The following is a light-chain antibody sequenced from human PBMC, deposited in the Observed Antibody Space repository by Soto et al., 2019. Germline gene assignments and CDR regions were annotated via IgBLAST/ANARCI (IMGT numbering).Light chain of an antibody. CDR2: AAS. Sequence: DIQLTQSPSSLSASVCDTVTITCRASQTASRYLNWYQQRPGNAPQVLIYAASTLQSGAPSRFSGSGSGTDFTITISSLQPEDFATYYCQQSYSTPRTVGPGTQVDIK. CDR3: QQSYSTPRT. J-gene: IGKJ1*01. V-gene: IGKV1-39*01. CDR1: QTASRY.